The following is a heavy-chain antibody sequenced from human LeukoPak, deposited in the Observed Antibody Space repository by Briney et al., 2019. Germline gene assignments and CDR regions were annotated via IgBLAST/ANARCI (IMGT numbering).Heavy chain of an antibody. CDR1: GFTFSSYG. Sequence: PGRSLRLSCAASGFTFSSYGMHWVRQAPGKGLEWVAVISYDGSNKYYADSVKGRFTISRDNSKNTLYLQMNSLIAEDTAVYFCTRAGYSSGFDSWGQGTLVTVSS. D-gene: IGHD6-19*01. CDR3: TRAGYSSGFDS. V-gene: IGHV3-30*03. CDR2: ISYDGSNK. J-gene: IGHJ5*01.